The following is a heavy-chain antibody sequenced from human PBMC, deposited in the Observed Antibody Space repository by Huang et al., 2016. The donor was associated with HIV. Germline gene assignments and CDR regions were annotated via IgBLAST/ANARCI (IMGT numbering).Heavy chain of an antibody. CDR2: IYPGDSGT. D-gene: IGHD3-3*01. Sequence: EVQLVQSGAEVKKPGESLKISCEGSGYRFSDYWIGWVRQMPGKGLEWMGIIYPGDSGTRYNPSFQGQVTISADKAINTAYLQGSSLKVSDTAMYYCARRLSGNFWSHYSYYFDFWGQGTLVTVSS. J-gene: IGHJ4*02. V-gene: IGHV5-51*03. CDR1: GYRFSDYW. CDR3: ARRLSGNFWSHYSYYFDF.